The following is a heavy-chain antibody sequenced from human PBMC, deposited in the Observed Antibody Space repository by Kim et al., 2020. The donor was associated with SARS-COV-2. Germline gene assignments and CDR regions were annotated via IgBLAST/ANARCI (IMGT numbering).Heavy chain of an antibody. CDR3: ARVGEGSGYDFMVYGMDV. V-gene: IGHV3-7*01. CDR2: IKQDGSEK. D-gene: IGHD5-12*01. Sequence: GGSLRLSCAASGFTFSSYWMSWVRQAPGKGLEWVANIKQDGSEKYYVDSVKGRFTISRDNAKNSLYLQMNSLRAEDTAVYYCARVGEGSGYDFMVYGMDVWGQGTTVTVSS. J-gene: IGHJ6*02. CDR1: GFTFSSYW.